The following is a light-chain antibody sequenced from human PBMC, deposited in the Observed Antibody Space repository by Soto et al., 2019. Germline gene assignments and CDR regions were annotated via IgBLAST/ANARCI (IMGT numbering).Light chain of an antibody. V-gene: IGKV3-11*01. CDR1: QSVSSY. CDR3: EQRYSTPQVT. CDR2: DAS. Sequence: EIVLTQSPATLSLSPGERATLSCRASQSVSSYLAWYQQKPGQAPRLLIYDASNRATGIPARFSGSGSGTDFTLTISSLEPEDFATYYCEQRYSTPQVTFGGGTKVEIK. J-gene: IGKJ4*01.